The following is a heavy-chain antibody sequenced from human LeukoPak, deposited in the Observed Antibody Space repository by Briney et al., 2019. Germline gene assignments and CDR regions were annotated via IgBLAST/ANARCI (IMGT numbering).Heavy chain of an antibody. CDR3: ARLGGGYSIA. Sequence: GGSLRLSCAASGFTFSSFTMHWVRRAPGKGLDWVGLISYDGSEKYYADSVKGRFTFSRDNSKNTLYLQMNSLRLEDTAMYWCARLGGGYSIAWGPGTLVTVSS. D-gene: IGHD1-26*01. CDR1: GFTFSSFT. V-gene: IGHV3-30*04. J-gene: IGHJ5*02. CDR2: ISYDGSEK.